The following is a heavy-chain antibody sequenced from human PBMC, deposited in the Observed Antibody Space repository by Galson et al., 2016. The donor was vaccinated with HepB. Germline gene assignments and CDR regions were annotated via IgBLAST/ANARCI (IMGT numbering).Heavy chain of an antibody. V-gene: IGHV3-7*01. CDR3: ARDGLGTVAAASALGN. Sequence: SLRLSCAASGFTFSYYWMSWVRQAPGKGLEWVANVNQDGGEKYYVDSVKGRFTISRDNAKNSPYLQMNSLRVEDTAVYYCARDGLGTVAAASALGNWGQGTLVTVSS. CDR1: GFTFSYYW. J-gene: IGHJ4*02. D-gene: IGHD6-25*01. CDR2: VNQDGGEK.